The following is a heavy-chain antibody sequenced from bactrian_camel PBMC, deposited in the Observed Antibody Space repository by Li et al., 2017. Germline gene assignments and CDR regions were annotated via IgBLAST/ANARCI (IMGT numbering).Heavy chain of an antibody. Sequence: QLVESGGGLVQPGGTLRLSCLVSGFKFSANDMSWVRQAPGKALEWVAGIAIPGNPTWYTDSVEGRFTISRDNAKNTLYLQMDSLKSEDTALYYCATRFGSAHPNWGQGTQVTVS. V-gene: IGHV3S6*01. D-gene: IGHD6*01. CDR1: GFKFSAND. CDR2: IAIPGNPT. J-gene: IGHJ4*01. CDR3: ATRFGSAHPN.